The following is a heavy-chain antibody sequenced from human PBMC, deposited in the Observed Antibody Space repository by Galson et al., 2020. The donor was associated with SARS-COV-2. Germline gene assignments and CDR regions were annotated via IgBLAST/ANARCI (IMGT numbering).Heavy chain of an antibody. CDR1: GYTFTSYG. V-gene: IGHV1-18*01. D-gene: IGHD2-15*01. J-gene: IGHJ4*02. Sequence: ASVKVSCKASGYTFTSYGISWVRQAPGQGLEWIGWISAYNGNTKSTQKFQDRITMTTDTSTSTASMELRSLRSDDTAVYYCTRVPDVEVILAAEEKGDFDYWGQGTLVTVSS. CDR3: TRVPDVEVILAAEEKGDFDY. CDR2: ISAYNGNT.